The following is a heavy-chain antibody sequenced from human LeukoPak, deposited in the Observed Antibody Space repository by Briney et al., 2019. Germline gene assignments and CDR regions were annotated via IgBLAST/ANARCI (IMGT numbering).Heavy chain of an antibody. Sequence: GGSVSLSCAACGFPFSSYSMNGVRHAPGKGLEWVSSISSSSSYIYYADPVKGRFTIYRDNAKNSLYLQMNSLRAEDTAVYYCPKDNSAPGYSSGWFAGYWGQGTLVTVSP. CDR2: ISSSSSYI. V-gene: IGHV3-21*04. CDR3: PKDNSAPGYSSGWFAGY. J-gene: IGHJ4*02. D-gene: IGHD6-19*01. CDR1: GFPFSSYS.